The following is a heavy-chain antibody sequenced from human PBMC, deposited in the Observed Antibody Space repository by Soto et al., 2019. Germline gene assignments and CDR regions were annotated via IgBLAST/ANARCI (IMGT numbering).Heavy chain of an antibody. J-gene: IGHJ3*02. CDR1: GFTFNTYT. D-gene: IGHD1-26*01. CDR2: ISGSGGST. Sequence: EVQLLESGGGLVQPGGSLRLSCAASGFTFNTYTMSWVRQAPGKGLEWVSAISGSGGSTYYADSVEGRFTISRDSSKNTLYLQMNSLGAEDTAVYYCAKNRESGTYYVDAFDIWGQGTMVTVSS. V-gene: IGHV3-23*01. CDR3: AKNRESGTYYVDAFDI.